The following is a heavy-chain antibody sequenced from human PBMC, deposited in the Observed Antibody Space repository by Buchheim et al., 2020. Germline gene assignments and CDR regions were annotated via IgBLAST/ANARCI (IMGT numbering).Heavy chain of an antibody. V-gene: IGHV3-48*01. CDR1: GFPFSSYS. J-gene: IGHJ4*02. CDR3: ARENIVVVPAARSYYFDY. Sequence: EVQLVESGGGLVQPGGSLRLSCAASGFPFSSYSMTWVRQPPGRGLEGVSYIISSSSTIYYADSVKGGFTISRDNATTQPYWQMNSLRAEDTAVYYCARENIVVVPAARSYYFDYWGQGTL. D-gene: IGHD2-2*01. CDR2: IISSSSTI.